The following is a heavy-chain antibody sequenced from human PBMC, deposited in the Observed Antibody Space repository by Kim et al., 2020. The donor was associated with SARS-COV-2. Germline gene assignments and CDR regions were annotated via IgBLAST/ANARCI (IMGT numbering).Heavy chain of an antibody. CDR2: IDADNGNT. Sequence: ASVKVSCKASGYTFTSYAFHWVRQSPGQRLEGMGWIDADNGNTKYSQKFQGRVTITRDTSASTAYMELSSLRFEDTAVFYCARNEDYWGQGTLVTVSS. J-gene: IGHJ4*02. V-gene: IGHV1-3*01. CDR1: GYTFTSYA. CDR3: ARNEDY.